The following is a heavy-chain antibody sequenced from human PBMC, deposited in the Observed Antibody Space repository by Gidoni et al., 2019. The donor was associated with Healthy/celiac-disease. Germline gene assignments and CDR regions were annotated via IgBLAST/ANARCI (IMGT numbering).Heavy chain of an antibody. J-gene: IGHJ3*02. Sequence: EVQLLESGGGLVQPGGSLRLSCAASGFTFSSYAMRWVRQAPGKGLEWVSAISGSGGSTYYADSVKGRFTISRDNSKNTLYLQMNSLRAEDTAVYYCAKPSNFYDSSGYYYSGAFDIWGQGTMVTVSS. CDR3: AKPSNFYDSSGYYYSGAFDI. CDR2: ISGSGGST. V-gene: IGHV3-23*01. D-gene: IGHD3-22*01. CDR1: GFTFSSYA.